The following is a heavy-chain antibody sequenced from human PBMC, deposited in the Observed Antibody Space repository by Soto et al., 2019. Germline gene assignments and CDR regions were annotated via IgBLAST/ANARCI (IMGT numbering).Heavy chain of an antibody. Sequence: GGSLRLSCAASGFTFSSYAMSWVRQAPGKGLEWVSAISGSGGSTYYADSVKGRFTISRDNSKNTLYLQMNSLRAEDTAVYYCAKEDEDTAMVAFEGFDYWGQGTLVTVSS. CDR2: ISGSGGST. CDR3: AKEDEDTAMVAFEGFDY. CDR1: GFTFSSYA. V-gene: IGHV3-23*01. J-gene: IGHJ4*02. D-gene: IGHD5-18*01.